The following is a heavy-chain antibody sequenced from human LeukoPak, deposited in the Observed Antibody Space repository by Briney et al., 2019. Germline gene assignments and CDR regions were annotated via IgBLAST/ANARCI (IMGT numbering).Heavy chain of an antibody. Sequence: PGGSLRLSCAASGFIFSSCGMYWVRQALGKGLEWVAVISYDGSNKYYADSVKGRFTISRDNSKNTLYLQMNSLRAEDTAVYYCANLGLFDYWGQGTLVTVSS. D-gene: IGHD3-10*01. CDR3: ANLGLFDY. CDR2: ISYDGSNK. CDR1: GFIFSSCG. V-gene: IGHV3-30*18. J-gene: IGHJ4*02.